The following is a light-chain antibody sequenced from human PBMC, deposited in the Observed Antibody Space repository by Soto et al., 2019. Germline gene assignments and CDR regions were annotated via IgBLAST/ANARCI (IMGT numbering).Light chain of an antibody. Sequence: EIVLTQSPGILSLSPGERATLSCRASQSVSSSYLAWYQQKPGQAPRLLIYGASSRATGIPDRFSGSGSGTDFTLTISRLEPEDFAVYYCQQYGRSPWTFGQGTKVDIK. CDR3: QQYGRSPWT. CDR2: GAS. CDR1: QSVSSSY. V-gene: IGKV3-20*01. J-gene: IGKJ1*01.